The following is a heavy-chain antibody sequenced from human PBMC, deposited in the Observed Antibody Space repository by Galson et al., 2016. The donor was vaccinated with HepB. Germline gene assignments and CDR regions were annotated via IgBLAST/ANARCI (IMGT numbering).Heavy chain of an antibody. CDR1: GFTFSNAW. J-gene: IGHJ4*02. D-gene: IGHD2-15*01. CDR2: ITSKSDGGTT. CDR3: TTGPVAVAAPGDY. V-gene: IGHV3-15*01. Sequence: SLRLSCAASGFTFSNAWMSWVRQAPGKGLEWVGRITSKSDGGTTDSAAPVKGSFTISRDESKNTLYLQMNSLKTEDTALYYCTTGPVAVAAPGDYWGQGTLVTVSS.